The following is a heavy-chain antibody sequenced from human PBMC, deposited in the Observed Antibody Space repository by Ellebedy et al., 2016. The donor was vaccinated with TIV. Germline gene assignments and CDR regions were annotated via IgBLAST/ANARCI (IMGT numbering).Heavy chain of an antibody. CDR3: ERGPDY. Sequence: MPSETLSLTCTVSGGSISSTSYYWGWIRQPPGKGLEWIGTIYYSGTTYYNPSLKSRVIISVDTSKNQFSLNLTSVTAADTAVYFCERGPDYWGQGMLVTVSS. J-gene: IGHJ4*02. CDR1: GGSISSTSYY. V-gene: IGHV4-39*01. CDR2: IYYSGTT. D-gene: IGHD3-10*01.